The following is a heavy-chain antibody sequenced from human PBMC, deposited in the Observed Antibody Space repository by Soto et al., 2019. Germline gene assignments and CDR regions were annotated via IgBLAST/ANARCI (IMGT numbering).Heavy chain of an antibody. CDR2: ICYSGST. J-gene: IGHJ4*02. D-gene: IGHD3-10*01. CDR3: SREAPRRGIY. Sequence: PSETLSLTGTVSGGSISSGGYYWSWIRQHPGKGLEWIGYICYSGSTHYNPSLKSRVTISVDTSNNQFSLKLSSVTAAETAVYYCSREAPRRGIYWGQGTLVTVSS. V-gene: IGHV4-31*03. CDR1: GGSISSGGYY.